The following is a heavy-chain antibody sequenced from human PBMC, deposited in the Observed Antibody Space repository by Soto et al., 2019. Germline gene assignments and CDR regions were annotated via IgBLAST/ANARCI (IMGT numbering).Heavy chain of an antibody. CDR2: IVPAFGTP. CDR1: GGTFSNYA. J-gene: IGHJ6*02. D-gene: IGHD3-3*01. CDR3: ARGATMVGVAAYAYYEMEV. Sequence: QVQLVQSGAEVKKPGSSVKVSCRASGGTFSNYAISWVRQAPGQGLEWMGGIVPAFGTPNYAQNLQGRITITADDSTTTVYMDLSSLRSEDTAVYYCARGATMVGVAAYAYYEMEVWGQGTTVTVPS. V-gene: IGHV1-69*01.